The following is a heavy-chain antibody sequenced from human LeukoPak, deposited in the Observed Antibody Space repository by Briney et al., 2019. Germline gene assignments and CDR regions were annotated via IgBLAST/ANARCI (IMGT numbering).Heavy chain of an antibody. V-gene: IGHV4-34*01. Sequence: SETLSLTCAVYGGSFSGYYWSWIRQPPGKGLEWIGEINHSGSTNYNPSLKSRVTISVDTSKNQFSLKLSSVTAADTAVYYCALRYSSSWYYFGYWGQGTVVTVSS. J-gene: IGHJ4*02. CDR2: INHSGST. CDR3: ALRYSSSWYYFGY. D-gene: IGHD6-13*01. CDR1: GGSFSGYY.